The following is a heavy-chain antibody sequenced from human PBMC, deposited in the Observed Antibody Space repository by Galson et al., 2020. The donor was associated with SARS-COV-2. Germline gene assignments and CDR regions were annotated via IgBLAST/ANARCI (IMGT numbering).Heavy chain of an antibody. V-gene: IGHV4-38-2*02. Sequence: SETLSLTCTVSGYSISSGYYWGWIRQPPGKGLEFIGSIYNSGTTYYNPSLRSRVTISVDTSQNQFSLKLTSVTAADTAVYYCARIFDYWGQGTLVTVSS. CDR3: ARIFDY. CDR2: IYNSGTT. CDR1: GYSISSGYY. J-gene: IGHJ4*02.